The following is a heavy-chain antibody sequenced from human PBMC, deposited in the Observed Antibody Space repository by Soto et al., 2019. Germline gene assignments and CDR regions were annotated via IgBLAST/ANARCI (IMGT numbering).Heavy chain of an antibody. CDR1: GGSISSYY. J-gene: IGHJ4*02. V-gene: IGHV4-59*08. D-gene: IGHD2-15*01. Sequence: SETLSLTCTVSGGSISSYYWTWIRQPPGKGLEWIGYIYYSGNTKYNPSLKGRVTISLDTSRNQFSLELNSVTAADTAVYFCVRRVAVRPDYYFDYWGQGTLVTVSS. CDR2: IYYSGNT. CDR3: VRRVAVRPDYYFDY.